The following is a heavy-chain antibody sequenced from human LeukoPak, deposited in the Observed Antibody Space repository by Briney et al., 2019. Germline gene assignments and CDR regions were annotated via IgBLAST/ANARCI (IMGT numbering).Heavy chain of an antibody. V-gene: IGHV5-51*01. CDR3: ARRGRYCSGANCYDFDF. Sequence: GESLKISCKGSGYSYTSYWIGWVRQMPGKGLEWMGMIYPGDSDTRYSPSFQGQVTMSADKSITTAYLQWSSLKASDTAMYYCARRGRYCSGANCYDFDFWGQGTLVIVSS. CDR2: IYPGDSDT. D-gene: IGHD2-15*01. CDR1: GYSYTSYW. J-gene: IGHJ4*02.